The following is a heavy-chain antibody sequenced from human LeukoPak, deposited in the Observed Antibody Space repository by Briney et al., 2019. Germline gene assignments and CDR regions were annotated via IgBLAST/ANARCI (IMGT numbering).Heavy chain of an antibody. Sequence: PGGSLRLSCEASGFIFTNYAMSWVRQAPGKGLEWVSAVNDGGGATYYADSVKGRFTISRDNSKNTLYLQMNSLRAEDTAVYYCASDRARRYSYGPYYFDYWGQGTLVTVSS. V-gene: IGHV3-23*01. CDR3: ASDRARRYSYGPYYFDY. CDR1: GFIFTNYA. CDR2: VNDGGGAT. J-gene: IGHJ4*02. D-gene: IGHD5-18*01.